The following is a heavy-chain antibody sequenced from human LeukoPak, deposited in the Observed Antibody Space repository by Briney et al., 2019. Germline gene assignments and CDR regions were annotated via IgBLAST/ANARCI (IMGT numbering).Heavy chain of an antibody. CDR1: GFTFSSYA. J-gene: IGHJ4*02. CDR2: ISGSGGST. D-gene: IGHD3-10*01. V-gene: IGHV3-23*01. Sequence: GGSLRLSCAASGFTFSSYAMSWVRQAPGKGLEWVSAISGSGGSTYYADSVKGRFTISRDNSKNTLYLQMNSLRAEDTAVYYCAKADYYYGSGSTSATFDYWGQGTLVTVSS. CDR3: AKADYYYGSGSTSATFDY.